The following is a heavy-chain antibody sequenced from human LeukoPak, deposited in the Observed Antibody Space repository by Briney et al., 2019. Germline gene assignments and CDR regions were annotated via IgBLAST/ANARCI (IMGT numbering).Heavy chain of an antibody. J-gene: IGHJ4*02. Sequence: SETLSLTCTVSGGSISSGGYYWSWIRQHPGKGLEWIGYIYYSGSTYYNPSLKSRVTISVDTSKNQFSLKLSSVTAADTAVYYCARGGCSGGSCYFEYWGQGTLVTVSS. D-gene: IGHD2-15*01. CDR1: GGSISSGGYY. CDR2: IYYSGST. V-gene: IGHV4-31*03. CDR3: ARGGCSGGSCYFEY.